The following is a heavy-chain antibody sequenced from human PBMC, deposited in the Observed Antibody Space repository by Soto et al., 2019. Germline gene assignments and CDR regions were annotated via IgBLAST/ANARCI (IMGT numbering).Heavy chain of an antibody. V-gene: IGHV3-23*01. J-gene: IGHJ3*02. Sequence: GGSLRLSCAASGFTFSSYAMSWVRQAPGKGLEWVSTISGSGGNTYYADSVKGRFTISRDNSKNTLYLQMNSLRAEDTAVYYCAKDDYGDDHDSFDTWGPGTMVTVSS. CDR1: GFTFSSYA. CDR3: AKDDYGDDHDSFDT. D-gene: IGHD4-17*01. CDR2: ISGSGGNT.